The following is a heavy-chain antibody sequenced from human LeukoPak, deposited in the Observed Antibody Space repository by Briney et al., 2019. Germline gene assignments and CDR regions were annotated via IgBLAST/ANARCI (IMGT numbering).Heavy chain of an antibody. D-gene: IGHD2-2*01. CDR1: GFTFSSYA. CDR3: ANSGGYCSSTSCLYYYYYHGMDV. V-gene: IGHV3-23*01. Sequence: GGSLRLSCAASGFTFSSYAMSWVRQAPGKGLEWVSAISGSGGSTYYADSVKGRFTISRDNSKNTLYLQMNSLRAEDTAVYYCANSGGYCSSTSCLYYYYYHGMDVWGQGTTVTVSS. CDR2: ISGSGGST. J-gene: IGHJ6*02.